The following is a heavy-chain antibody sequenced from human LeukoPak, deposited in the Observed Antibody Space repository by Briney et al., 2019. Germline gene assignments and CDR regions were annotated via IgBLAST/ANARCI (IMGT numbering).Heavy chain of an antibody. CDR1: GFTFSSYA. CDR2: ISYDGSNK. J-gene: IGHJ4*02. V-gene: IGHV3-30-3*01. Sequence: GRSLRLSCAASGFTFSSYAMHWVRQAPGKGLEGVAVISYDGSNKYYADSVKGRFTISRDTSKNTLYLQMNRLRSEDTAVYYSARGRGGDGYNWLCYFDYWGQRTLVTVSS. D-gene: IGHD5-24*01. CDR3: ARGRGGDGYNWLCYFDY.